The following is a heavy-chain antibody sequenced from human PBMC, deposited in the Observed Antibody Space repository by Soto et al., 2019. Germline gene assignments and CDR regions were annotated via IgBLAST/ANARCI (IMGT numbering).Heavy chain of an antibody. D-gene: IGHD3-22*01. CDR1: GVTFSSYT. Sequence: SVKVSCKASGVTFSSYTISWVRQAPGQGLEWMGRIIPILGIANYAQKFQGRVTITADKSTSTAYMELSSLRSEDTAVYYCARGYYYDSSGPYYFDYWGQGALVTVSS. J-gene: IGHJ4*02. CDR3: ARGYYYDSSGPYYFDY. V-gene: IGHV1-69*02. CDR2: IIPILGIA.